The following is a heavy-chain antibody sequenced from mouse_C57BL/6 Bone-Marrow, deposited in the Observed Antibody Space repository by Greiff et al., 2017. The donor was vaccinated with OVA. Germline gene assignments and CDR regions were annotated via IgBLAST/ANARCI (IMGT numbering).Heavy chain of an antibody. CDR1: GYTFTSYW. CDR3: ARSRDGYYPYYFDY. V-gene: IGHV1-55*01. Sequence: QVQLQQPGAELVKPGASVKMSCKASGYTFTSYWITWVKQRPGQGLEWIGDIYPGSGSTNYNEKFKSKATLIVDTSSSTAYMQLSSLTSEDSAVYYCARSRDGYYPYYFDYWGQGTTLTVSS. J-gene: IGHJ2*01. D-gene: IGHD2-3*01. CDR2: IYPGSGST.